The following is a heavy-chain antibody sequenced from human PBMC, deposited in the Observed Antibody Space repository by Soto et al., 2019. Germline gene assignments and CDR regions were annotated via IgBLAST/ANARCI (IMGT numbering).Heavy chain of an antibody. D-gene: IGHD3-10*01. CDR3: ATVPGGP. J-gene: IGHJ5*02. V-gene: IGHV4-59*01. CDR1: GGSLSTYS. CDR2: ISYTGIA. Sequence: SETLSLTCTLSGGSLSTYSWNWIRQPPGKTLEWIGHISYTGIANYNPSLKSRAAMSVDTSKSQFSLKINSVTDTDTAVYYCATVPGGPWGQGSLVTVSS.